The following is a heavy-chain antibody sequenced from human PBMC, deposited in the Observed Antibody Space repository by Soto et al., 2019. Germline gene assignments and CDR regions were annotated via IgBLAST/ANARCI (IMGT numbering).Heavy chain of an antibody. J-gene: IGHJ4*02. CDR2: ISWNSGGI. CDR1: GFTFDDYA. Sequence: EVQLVESGGCLVQPGRSLRLSCAASGFTFDDYAMHWVRQAPGKRLEWVSGISWNSGGIGYADSVKGRFTISRDNAKKSLYLQMNSLRAEDTALYYCAKGYDYVWGSFDYWGQGTLVTVSS. V-gene: IGHV3-9*01. D-gene: IGHD3-16*01. CDR3: AKGYDYVWGSFDY.